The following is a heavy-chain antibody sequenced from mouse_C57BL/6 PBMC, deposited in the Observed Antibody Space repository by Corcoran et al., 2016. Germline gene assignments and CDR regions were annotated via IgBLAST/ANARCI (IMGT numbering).Heavy chain of an antibody. CDR2: IYPGSGNT. CDR3: AKSFTSPAYYYAMDY. V-gene: IGHV1-76*01. J-gene: IGHJ4*01. D-gene: IGHD1-1*01. Sequence: QVQLKQSGAELVRPGASVKLSYKASGYTFTDYYINWVKQRPGQGLEWIARIYPGSGNTYYNEKFKGKATLTAEKSSSTAYMQLSSLTSEDSAVYFCAKSFTSPAYYYAMDYWGQGTSVTVSS. CDR1: GYTFTDYY.